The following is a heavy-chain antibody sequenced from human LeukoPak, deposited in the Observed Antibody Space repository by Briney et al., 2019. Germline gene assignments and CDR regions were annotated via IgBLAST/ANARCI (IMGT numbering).Heavy chain of an antibody. D-gene: IGHD3-3*01. CDR2: MYYSGSS. CDR1: GFTFSSYS. Sequence: GSLRLSCAASGFTFSSYSMNWIRQPPRKGLEWIGFMYYSGSSNYNPSLKSRVTISVDTSKNQFSLKLSSVTAADTAVYYCARDPRAFGVGGGYFDYWGQGILVTVSS. V-gene: IGHV4-59*01. CDR3: ARDPRAFGVGGGYFDY. J-gene: IGHJ4*02.